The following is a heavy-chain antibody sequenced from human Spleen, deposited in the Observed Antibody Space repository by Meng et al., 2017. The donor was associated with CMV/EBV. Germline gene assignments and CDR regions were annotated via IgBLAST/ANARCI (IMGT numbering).Heavy chain of an antibody. D-gene: IGHD3-3*01. J-gene: IGHJ4*02. CDR3: ARGRGFLEWYFDY. CDR1: GYTFTSYD. V-gene: IGHV1-8*03. Sequence: KASGYTFTSYDINWVRQANGQGLEWMGWINPNSGNTGYAQKFQGRVTITRNTSISTAYMELSSLRSEDTAVYYCARGRGFLEWYFDYWGQGTLVTVSS. CDR2: INPNSGNT.